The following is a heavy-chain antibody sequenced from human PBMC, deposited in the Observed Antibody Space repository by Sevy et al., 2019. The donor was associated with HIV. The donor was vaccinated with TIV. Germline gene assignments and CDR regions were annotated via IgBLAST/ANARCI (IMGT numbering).Heavy chain of an antibody. V-gene: IGHV5-51*01. J-gene: IGHJ3*02. CDR1: GYSFTSYW. Sequence: GESLKISCKGSGYSFTSYWIGWVRQMPGKGLEWMGIIYPGDSDTRYSPSFQGQVTISAHKSISTAYLQWSSLKASDTAMYYCARRVEGFLEWLYRDAFDIWGQGTMVTVSS. D-gene: IGHD3-3*01. CDR3: ARRVEGFLEWLYRDAFDI. CDR2: IYPGDSDT.